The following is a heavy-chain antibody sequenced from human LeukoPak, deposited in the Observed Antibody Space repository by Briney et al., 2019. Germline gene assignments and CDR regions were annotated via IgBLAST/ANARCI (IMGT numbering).Heavy chain of an antibody. V-gene: IGHV1-69*04. J-gene: IGHJ4*02. CDR3: AREKRNCFDY. Sequence: SVKVSCKASGGTFSSFPISWVRQAPGQGLEWMGRIIPILGITNYAQNFQGRVTVTADESTGTACMELSSLRSDDTAVYYCAREKRNCFDYWGQGTLVTVSS. CDR2: IIPILGIT. CDR1: GGTFSSFP.